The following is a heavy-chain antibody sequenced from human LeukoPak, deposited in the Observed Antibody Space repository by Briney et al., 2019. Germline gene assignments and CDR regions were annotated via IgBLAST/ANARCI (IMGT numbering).Heavy chain of an antibody. CDR3: ARQSIAARPFGD. J-gene: IGHJ4*02. Sequence: SETLSLSCTVSGGSISSGDYYWSWIRQPPGKGLEWIGYIYYSGSTYYNPSLKSRVTISVDTSKNQFSLKLSSETAADTAVYYCARQSIAARPFGDWGQGTLVAVSS. D-gene: IGHD6-6*01. CDR1: GGSISSGDYY. V-gene: IGHV4-30-4*08. CDR2: IYYSGST.